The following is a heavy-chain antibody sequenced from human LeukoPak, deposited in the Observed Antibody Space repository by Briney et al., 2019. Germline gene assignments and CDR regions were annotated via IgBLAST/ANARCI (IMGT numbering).Heavy chain of an antibody. CDR1: GFTFSDYS. V-gene: IGHV3-23*01. J-gene: IGHJ4*02. D-gene: IGHD3-22*01. CDR2: ISGSGSYT. Sequence: PGGSLRLSCAASGFTFSDYSMSWVRQAPGKGLEWVSAISGSGSYTDYADSVKGRFTISKDNSKKTLYMRMNSLRTEDTAIYYCAKRRYDSSGHFDSWGQGTLVTVSS. CDR3: AKRRYDSSGHFDS.